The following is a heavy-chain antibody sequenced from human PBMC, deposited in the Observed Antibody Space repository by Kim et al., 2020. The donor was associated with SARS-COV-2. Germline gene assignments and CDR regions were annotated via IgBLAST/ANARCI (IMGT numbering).Heavy chain of an antibody. V-gene: IGHV3-30*04. D-gene: IGHD6-13*01. CDR2: ISYDGSNK. Sequence: GGSLRLSCAASGFTFSSYAMHWVRQAPGKGLEWVAVISYDGSNKYYADSVKGRFTISRDNSKNTLYLQMNSLRAEDTAVYYCARVDYGLSSSFLGGYYGMDVWGQGTTVTVSS. CDR3: ARVDYGLSSSFLGGYYGMDV. J-gene: IGHJ6*02. CDR1: GFTFSSYA.